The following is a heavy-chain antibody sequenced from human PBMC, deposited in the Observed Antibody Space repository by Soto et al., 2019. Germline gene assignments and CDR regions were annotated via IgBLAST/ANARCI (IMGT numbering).Heavy chain of an antibody. CDR2: INVSGGSP. J-gene: IGHJ4*02. CDR1: GDTFTSYY. V-gene: IGHV1-46*01. D-gene: IGHD2-15*01. Sequence: AASVKLSCEASGDTFTSYYMHWVRQAPGQGLEWMGIINVSGGSPSYARKFQGRVTMTRDTSTGTVYMELSSLSSEDTAVYYCASGACSGGCYSDYWGQGTQVTVSS. CDR3: ASGACSGGCYSDY.